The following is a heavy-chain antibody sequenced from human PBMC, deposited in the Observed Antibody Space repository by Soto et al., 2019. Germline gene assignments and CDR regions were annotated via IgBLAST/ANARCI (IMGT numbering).Heavy chain of an antibody. Sequence: QITLKEPGPTLVKPTETLTLTCTFSGFSLSARGEGVGWIRQPPGKALEWLAIIYWDDDKRYSPSLRTTFTITKDTSKNQVVLTMTNMDPVDTATYFCAHRPFNSAWHDAYDIWGPGTMVTVSS. V-gene: IGHV2-5*02. CDR1: GFSLSARGEG. J-gene: IGHJ3*02. CDR2: IYWDDDK. D-gene: IGHD5-18*01. CDR3: AHRPFNSAWHDAYDI.